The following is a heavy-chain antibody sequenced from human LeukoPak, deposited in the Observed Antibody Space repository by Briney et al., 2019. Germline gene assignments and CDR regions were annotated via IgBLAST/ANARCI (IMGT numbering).Heavy chain of an antibody. D-gene: IGHD3-9*01. J-gene: IGHJ2*01. V-gene: IGHV3-53*01. CDR2: IYSGGST. CDR3: AKLYYDILTGYQNYWYFDL. CDR1: GFTVSSNY. Sequence: TGGSLRLSCAASGFTVSSNYMSWVRQAPGKGLEWVSVIYSGGSTYYADSVRGRFTISRDKSKNTLYLQMNSLRDEDTAVYYCAKLYYDILTGYQNYWYFDLWGRGTLVIVSS.